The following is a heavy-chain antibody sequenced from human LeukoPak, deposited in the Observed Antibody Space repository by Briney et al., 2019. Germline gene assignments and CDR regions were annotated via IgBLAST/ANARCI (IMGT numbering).Heavy chain of an antibody. D-gene: IGHD5-18*01. CDR2: IYSGGST. Sequence: GGSLRLSCAASGFTVSNNYMSWVRQAPGKGLEWVSVIYSGGSTYYADSVRGRFTISRDNSKNTLFLHMNSLRAEDTAVYYCARAISGYRDAYAYWGQGTLVTVSS. CDR3: ARAISGYRDAYAY. J-gene: IGHJ4*02. V-gene: IGHV3-53*01. CDR1: GFTVSNNY.